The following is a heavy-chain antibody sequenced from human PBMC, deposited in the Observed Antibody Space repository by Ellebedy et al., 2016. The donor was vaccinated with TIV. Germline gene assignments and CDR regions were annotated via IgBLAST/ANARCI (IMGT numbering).Heavy chain of an antibody. Sequence: GGSLRLXCAASGFTFTTYIMNWVRQAPGKGLEWVSCISPSHTYVPYADSVKGRFTISRDNAKNSLYLQMNSLRAEDTALYYCANAIRGSGWYDFDYWGQGTPVTVSS. CDR3: ANAIRGSGWYDFDY. D-gene: IGHD6-19*01. CDR2: ISPSHTYV. CDR1: GFTFTTYI. V-gene: IGHV3-21*01. J-gene: IGHJ4*02.